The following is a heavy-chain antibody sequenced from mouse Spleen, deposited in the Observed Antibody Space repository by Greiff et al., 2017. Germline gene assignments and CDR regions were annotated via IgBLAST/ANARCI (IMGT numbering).Heavy chain of an antibody. CDR2: IFPGTGTT. D-gene: IGHD4-1*01. CDR1: GYTFTSYW. Sequence: QVQLKQSGAELVKPGASVKLSCKTSGYTFTSYWIQWVKQRPGQGLGWIGEIFPGTGTTYYNEKFKGKATLTIDTSSSTAYMQLSSLTSEDSAVYFCARGGPLGRGDYWGQGTTLTVSS. V-gene: IGHV1S132*01. J-gene: IGHJ2*01. CDR3: ARGGPLGRGDY.